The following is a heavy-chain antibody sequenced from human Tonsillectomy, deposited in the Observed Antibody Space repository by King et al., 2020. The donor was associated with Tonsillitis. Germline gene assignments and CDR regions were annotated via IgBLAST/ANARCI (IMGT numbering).Heavy chain of an antibody. V-gene: IGHV1-18*01. CDR1: GYNFSNYG. J-gene: IGHJ6*02. Sequence: VQLVESGGEVKKPGASVKVSCKASGYNFSNYGITWVRQAPGQGLEWIGWINPYNGDMNYAQKIQGRVTLTTVTSTNTAYMDLMSLRSDDSAVFYCASYSFWSDYPNNYYYYNMDVWGQGTTVTVSS. CDR3: ASYSFWSDYPNNYYYYNMDV. CDR2: INPYNGDM. D-gene: IGHD3-3*01.